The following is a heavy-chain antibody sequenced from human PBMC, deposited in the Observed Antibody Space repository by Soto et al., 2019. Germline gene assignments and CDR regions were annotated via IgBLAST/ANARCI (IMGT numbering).Heavy chain of an antibody. V-gene: IGHV4-34*01. CDR1: GGSFSGYS. Sequence: PXETLALTCAVDGGSFSGYSWSWIRQPPGKGLEWIGEINHSGSTNYNPSLKSRVTISVDTSKNQFSLKLSSVTAADTAVYYCAREWGSSSWYLGYYFDYWGQGTLVTVSS. J-gene: IGHJ4*02. CDR3: AREWGSSSWYLGYYFDY. CDR2: INHSGST. D-gene: IGHD6-13*01.